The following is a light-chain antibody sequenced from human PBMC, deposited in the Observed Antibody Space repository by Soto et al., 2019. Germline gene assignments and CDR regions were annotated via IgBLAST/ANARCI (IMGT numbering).Light chain of an antibody. V-gene: IGLV3-21*04. CDR3: QVWDSSSDHPHAV. CDR2: YDS. Sequence: SYELTQPPSVSVAPGKTARITCGGNNIGSKSVHWYQQKPGQAPVLVIYYDSDRPSGIPERFSGSNSGNTATLTISRVEAGDEADYYCQVWDSSSDHPHAVFGGGTQLTVF. J-gene: IGLJ7*01. CDR1: NIGSKS.